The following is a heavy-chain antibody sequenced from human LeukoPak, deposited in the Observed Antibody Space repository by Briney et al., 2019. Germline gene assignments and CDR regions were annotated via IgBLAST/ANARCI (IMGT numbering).Heavy chain of an antibody. CDR1: GYTFTGYY. CDR3: ARVRWFGETDAAYFDS. CDR2: INPNSGGT. D-gene: IGHD3-10*01. J-gene: IGHJ4*02. Sequence: GASVKVSCKTSGYTFTGYYMHWVRQAPGQGLEWMGLINPNSGGTDYAQKFQGRVTMTRDTSISTAYMELSRLRSDDTAVYYCARVRWFGETDAAYFDSWGQGTLVTVSS. V-gene: IGHV1-2*02.